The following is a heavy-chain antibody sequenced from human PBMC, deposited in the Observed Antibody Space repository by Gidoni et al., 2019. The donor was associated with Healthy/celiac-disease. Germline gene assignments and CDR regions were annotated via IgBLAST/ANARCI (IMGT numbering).Heavy chain of an antibody. J-gene: IGHJ5*02. CDR3: AREGWPHLWFGEPHHWFDP. CDR2: INAGNGNT. CDR1: GYTFTSYA. D-gene: IGHD3-10*01. Sequence: QVQLVQSGAEVKKPGASVKVSCKASGYTFTSYAMHWVRQAPGQRLEWMGWINAGNGNTKDSQKFQGRVTITRDTSASTAYMELSSLRSEDTAVYYCAREGWPHLWFGEPHHWFDPWGQGTLVTVSS. V-gene: IGHV1-3*01.